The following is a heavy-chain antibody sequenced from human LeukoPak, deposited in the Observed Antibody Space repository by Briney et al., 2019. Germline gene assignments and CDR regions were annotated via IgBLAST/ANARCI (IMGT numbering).Heavy chain of an antibody. D-gene: IGHD3-9*01. J-gene: IGHJ4*02. V-gene: IGHV1-18*04. Sequence: ASVKVSCKASGYTFTKNGIIWVRQAPAQGLEWMGWISTHNGNTNYAQKFQGRGTRTTDTSTSTAYMEMRSLISDDTGVYYCARVSTGYYSDYWGQGTLVTVSS. CDR1: GYTFTKNG. CDR2: ISTHNGNT. CDR3: ARVSTGYYSDY.